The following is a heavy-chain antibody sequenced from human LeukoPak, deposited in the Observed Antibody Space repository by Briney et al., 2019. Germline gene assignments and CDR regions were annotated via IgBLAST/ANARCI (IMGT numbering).Heavy chain of an antibody. D-gene: IGHD3-22*01. Sequence: PSETLSLTCTVSGGSISSGGYYWSWIRQPPGKGLEWIGYIYHSGSTYYNPSLKSRVTISVDRSKNQFSLKLSSVTAADTAVYLCARGSPYYDSSGWIDYWGQGTLVTVSS. V-gene: IGHV4-30-2*01. CDR3: ARGSPYYDSSGWIDY. J-gene: IGHJ4*02. CDR2: IYHSGST. CDR1: GGSISSGGYY.